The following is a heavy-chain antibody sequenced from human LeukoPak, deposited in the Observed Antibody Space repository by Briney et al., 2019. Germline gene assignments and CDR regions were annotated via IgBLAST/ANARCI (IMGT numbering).Heavy chain of an antibody. CDR1: GFTFSSYW. J-gene: IGHJ4*02. V-gene: IGHV3-7*01. Sequence: GGSLRLSCVASGFTFSSYWMSWVRQTPGKGLEWVANIKQDGSEKYYVDSVKGRFTISRDNAKNSLYLQMNSLRAEDTAVYYCARDSDIVATIHFDYWGQGTLVTVSS. CDR3: ARDSDIVATIHFDY. D-gene: IGHD5-12*01. CDR2: IKQDGSEK.